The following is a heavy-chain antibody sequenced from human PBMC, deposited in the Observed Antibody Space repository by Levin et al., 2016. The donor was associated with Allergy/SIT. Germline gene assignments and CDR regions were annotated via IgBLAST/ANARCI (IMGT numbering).Heavy chain of an antibody. Sequence: SETLSLTCTVSGGSISSSSYYWGWIRQPPGKGLEWIGSIYYSGSTYYNPSLKSRVTISVDTSKNQFSLKLSSVTAADTAVYYCARVAAARPRTDPGMDVWGQGTTVTVSS. CDR1: GGSISSSSYY. D-gene: IGHD6-6*01. CDR2: IYYSGST. V-gene: IGHV4-39*01. J-gene: IGHJ6*02. CDR3: ARVAAARPRTDPGMDV.